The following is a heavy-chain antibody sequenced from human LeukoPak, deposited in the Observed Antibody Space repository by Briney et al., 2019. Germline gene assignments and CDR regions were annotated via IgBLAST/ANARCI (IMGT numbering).Heavy chain of an antibody. D-gene: IGHD3-3*01. CDR1: GFTFSSYG. J-gene: IGHJ4*02. CDR3: AKVQVSGYDKGFFDY. CDR2: VSASGGRT. V-gene: IGHV3-23*01. Sequence: GGSLRLSCAASGFTFSSYGMSWVRQAPGKGLEWVSGVSASGGRTYYADSVKGRFTISRDNSKNTLYLQMNSLRAEDTAVYYCAKVQVSGYDKGFFDYWGQGNLVTVSS.